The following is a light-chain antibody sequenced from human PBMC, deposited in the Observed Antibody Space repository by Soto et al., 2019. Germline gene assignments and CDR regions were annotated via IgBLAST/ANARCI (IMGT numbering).Light chain of an antibody. CDR2: GAS. CDR1: QSVSSSY. V-gene: IGKV3-20*01. CDR3: QQYGSSPPLT. J-gene: IGKJ4*01. Sequence: EIVLTQSPDTLSLSPGERATLSCRASQSVSSSYLAWYQQKVGQAPRLLIYGASSRATGIPDRFSGSGSETDFTLTISRLEPADFAVYYCQQYGSSPPLTFGGGTKVEIK.